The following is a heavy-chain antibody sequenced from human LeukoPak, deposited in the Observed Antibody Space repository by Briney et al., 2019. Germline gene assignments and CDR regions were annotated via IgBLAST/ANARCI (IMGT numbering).Heavy chain of an antibody. Sequence: GGSLRLSCAASGFTFSSYAMSWVRQAPGKGLEWVSAISGSGGSKEYADSVKGRFTISRDNAKNSLYLQMNSLRVEDMALYYCAKEDGAFDIWGQGTMVTVSS. J-gene: IGHJ3*02. CDR1: GFTFSSYA. V-gene: IGHV3-23*01. CDR3: AKEDGAFDI. CDR2: ISGSGGSK.